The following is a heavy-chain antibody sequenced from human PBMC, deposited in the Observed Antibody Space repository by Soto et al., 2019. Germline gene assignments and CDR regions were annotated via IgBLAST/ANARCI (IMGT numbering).Heavy chain of an antibody. V-gene: IGHV4-39*01. Sequence: QLQLQESGPGLVKPSETLSRTCTVSGGSISSSSYYWGWIRQPPGKGLEWIGSIYYSGSTYYNPSLKSRVTISVDTSKNQFSLKLSSVTAADTAVYYCASSTYYYGSGSYYNVRDYYYYMDVWGKGTTVTVSS. J-gene: IGHJ6*03. D-gene: IGHD3-10*01. CDR3: ASSTYYYGSGSYYNVRDYYYYMDV. CDR2: IYYSGST. CDR1: GGSISSSSYY.